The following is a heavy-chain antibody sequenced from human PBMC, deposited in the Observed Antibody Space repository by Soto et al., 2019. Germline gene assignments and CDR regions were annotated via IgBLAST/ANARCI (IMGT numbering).Heavy chain of an antibody. J-gene: IGHJ4*02. CDR1: GYSFTSYW. D-gene: IGHD3-10*01. CDR2: IFPGDSDT. V-gene: IGHV5-51*01. CDR3: ARIIYGSGSYYKGYIDY. Sequence: GESLKISCKGSGYSFTSYWIGWVRQMPGKGLEWMAIIFPGDSDTRYSPSFQGQVTISADKSISIAYLQWSSLKASDTAMYYCARIIYGSGSYYKGYIDYWGQGTLVTVSS.